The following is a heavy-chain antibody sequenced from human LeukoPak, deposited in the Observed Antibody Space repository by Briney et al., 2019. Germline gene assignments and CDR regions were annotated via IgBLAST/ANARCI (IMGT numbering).Heavy chain of an antibody. V-gene: IGHV4-31*03. CDR3: ARRGGSGSYYSIGY. CDR2: IYYSGSP. Sequence: SETLSLTCTVSGGSISSGGYYWSWIRQHPGKGLEWIGYIYYSGSPYYNPSLKSRVTISVDTSKNQFSLKLSSMTAADTAVYYCARRGGSGSYYSIGYWGRGTLVTVSS. D-gene: IGHD3-10*01. CDR1: GGSISSGGYY. J-gene: IGHJ4*02.